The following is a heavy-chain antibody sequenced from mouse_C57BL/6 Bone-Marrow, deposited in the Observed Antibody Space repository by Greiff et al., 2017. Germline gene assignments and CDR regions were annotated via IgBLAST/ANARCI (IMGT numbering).Heavy chain of an antibody. D-gene: IGHD3-2*02. V-gene: IGHV1-50*01. J-gene: IGHJ4*01. CDR1: GYTFTSSW. Sequence: VQLQQSGAELVKPGASVKLSCKASGYTFTSSWMQWVKQRPGQGLEWIGEIDPYDSYTNYNQKCKGKATLTVEPSSSTAYMQLSSLTSEDSAVYYCARDGSGYPYAMDYWGQGTSVTVSS. CDR3: ARDGSGYPYAMDY. CDR2: IDPYDSYT.